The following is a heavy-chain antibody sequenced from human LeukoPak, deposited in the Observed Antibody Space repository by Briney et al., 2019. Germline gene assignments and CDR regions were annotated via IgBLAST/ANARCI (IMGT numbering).Heavy chain of an antibody. V-gene: IGHV3-73*01. D-gene: IGHD3-10*01. Sequence: GGSLRLSCAASGFTFSGSAMHWVRQASGKGLEWVGRIRSKANSYATTYAASVKGRFTISRDVSKNTAYLQMNSLKTEDTAVYYCTSRGFGELQKSYNYWGQGTLVTVSS. CDR2: IRSKANSYAT. CDR3: TSRGFGELQKSYNY. J-gene: IGHJ4*02. CDR1: GFTFSGSA.